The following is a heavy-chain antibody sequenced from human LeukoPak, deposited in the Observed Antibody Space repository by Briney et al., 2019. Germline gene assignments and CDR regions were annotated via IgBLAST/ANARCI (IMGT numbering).Heavy chain of an antibody. CDR2: ISSSSSYI. D-gene: IGHD6-19*01. CDR3: ARDPPEPHSSGWYEGGPFEDY. Sequence: AGGSLRLSCAASGFTFSSYSMNWVRQAPGKGLEWVSSISSSSSYIYYADSVKGRFTISRDNAKNSLYLQMNSLRAEDTAVYYCARDPPEPHSSGWYEGGPFEDYWGQGTLVTVSS. V-gene: IGHV3-21*01. CDR1: GFTFSSYS. J-gene: IGHJ4*02.